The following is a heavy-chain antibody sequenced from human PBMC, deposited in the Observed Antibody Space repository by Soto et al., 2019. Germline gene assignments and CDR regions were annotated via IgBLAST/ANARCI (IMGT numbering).Heavy chain of an antibody. V-gene: IGHV3-72*01. Sequence: EVQLVESGGGLVQPGGSLRLSCAASGFTFSDHCMDWVRQAPGKGLEWVGRTRNKANSYTTEYAASVKGRFTISGDDSKNSLYLQMNSLKAEDTAVYYCASAYYYDSSGYPYFDYWGQGTLVTVSS. D-gene: IGHD3-22*01. CDR2: TRNKANSYTT. CDR3: ASAYYYDSSGYPYFDY. CDR1: GFTFSDHC. J-gene: IGHJ4*02.